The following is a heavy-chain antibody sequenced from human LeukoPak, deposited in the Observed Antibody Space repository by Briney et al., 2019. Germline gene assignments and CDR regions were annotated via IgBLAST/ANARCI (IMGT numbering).Heavy chain of an antibody. CDR2: ISSYSNYI. J-gene: IGHJ4*02. V-gene: IGHV3-21*01. D-gene: IGHD4-17*01. CDR1: GFTFSTYS. CDR3: ARSRTTVTKDALDY. Sequence: GGSLRLSCAASGFTFSTYSMNWVRQAPGKGLEWVSSISSYSNYINYADSVKGRFTISRDNAKNSLYLQMNSLRAEDTAVYYCARSRTTVTKDALDYWGQGTLVTVSS.